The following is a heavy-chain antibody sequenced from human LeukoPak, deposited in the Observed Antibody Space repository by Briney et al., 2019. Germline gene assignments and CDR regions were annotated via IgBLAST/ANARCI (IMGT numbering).Heavy chain of an antibody. D-gene: IGHD3-22*01. CDR3: ASNLGIDSSVSY. V-gene: IGHV3-53*01. J-gene: IGHJ4*02. Sequence: PGGSLRLSCAASGFTVSSNYMSWIRQAPGKGLEWVSVIYSGGSTYYADSVKGRFTISRDNSKNTLYLQMNSLRAEDTAVYYCASNLGIDSSVSYWGQGTLVTVSS. CDR2: IYSGGST. CDR1: GFTVSSNY.